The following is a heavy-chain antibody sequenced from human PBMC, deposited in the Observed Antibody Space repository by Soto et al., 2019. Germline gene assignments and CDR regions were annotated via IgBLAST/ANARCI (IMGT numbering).Heavy chain of an antibody. Sequence: GESLKISCKGSGYSFTSYWIGWVRQMPGKGLEWMGIIYPGDSDTRYSPSFQGQVTISADKSISTAYLQWSSLKASDTAMYYCARRGEAAAGKADYYYGMDVWGQGTTVTVSS. J-gene: IGHJ6*02. V-gene: IGHV5-51*01. D-gene: IGHD6-13*01. CDR2: IYPGDSDT. CDR3: ARRGEAAAGKADYYYGMDV. CDR1: GYSFTSYW.